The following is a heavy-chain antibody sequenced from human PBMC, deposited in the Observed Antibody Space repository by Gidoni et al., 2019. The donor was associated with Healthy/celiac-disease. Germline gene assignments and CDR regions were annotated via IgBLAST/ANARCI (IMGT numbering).Heavy chain of an antibody. D-gene: IGHD3-10*01. J-gene: IGHJ4*02. CDR2: IWYDGINK. V-gene: IGHV3-33*08. CDR1: GFTFSSYG. Sequence: QVQLVESGGGVVQPGRSLRLSCAASGFTFSSYGMHWVRQAPGKGLGWVAVIWYDGINKYYADSVKDRFTISRDNSKNTLYLQMNSLRAEDTAVYYCAREGNRGGYFDYWGQGTLVTVSS. CDR3: AREGNRGGYFDY.